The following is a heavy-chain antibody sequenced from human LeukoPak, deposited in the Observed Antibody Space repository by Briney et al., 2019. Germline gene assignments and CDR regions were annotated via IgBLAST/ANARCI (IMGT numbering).Heavy chain of an antibody. Sequence: ASVKVSCKASGYTFTGYYMHWVRQAPGQGLEWMGWINPNSGGTNYAQKFQGRVTMTRDTSISTAYMELSRLRSDDTAVYYCARVGYSGSGNYYNDRGSFDYWGQGTLVTVSS. CDR2: INPNSGGT. CDR3: ARVGYSGSGNYYNDRGSFDY. V-gene: IGHV1-2*02. D-gene: IGHD3-10*01. J-gene: IGHJ4*02. CDR1: GYTFTGYY.